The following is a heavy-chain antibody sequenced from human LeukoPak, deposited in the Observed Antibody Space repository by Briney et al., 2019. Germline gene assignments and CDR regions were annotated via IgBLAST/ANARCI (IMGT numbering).Heavy chain of an antibody. CDR1: GFTFSSYG. J-gene: IGHJ4*02. Sequence: PGGSLRLSCAASGFTFSSYGMSWVRQAPGKGLGWVSAISGSGGSTYYADSVKGRFTISRDNSKNTLYLQMNSLRAEDTAVYYCAKDVWCGGSCSGRLSYDYWGQGTLVTVSS. CDR3: AKDVWCGGSCSGRLSYDY. D-gene: IGHD2-15*01. V-gene: IGHV3-23*01. CDR2: ISGSGGST.